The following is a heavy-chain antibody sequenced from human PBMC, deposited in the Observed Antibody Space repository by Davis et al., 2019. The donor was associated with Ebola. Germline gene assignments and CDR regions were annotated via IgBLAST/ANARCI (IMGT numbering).Heavy chain of an antibody. D-gene: IGHD2-2*01. Sequence: SVKVSCKASGGTFSSYAISWVRQAPGQGLEWMGGIIPIFGTANYAQKFQGRVTITADESTSTAYMELSSLRSEDTAVYYCARSFEAAAPPPYYYYGMDVWGQGTTVTVSS. CDR1: GGTFSSYA. CDR2: IIPIFGTA. J-gene: IGHJ6*02. V-gene: IGHV1-69*13. CDR3: ARSFEAAAPPPYYYYGMDV.